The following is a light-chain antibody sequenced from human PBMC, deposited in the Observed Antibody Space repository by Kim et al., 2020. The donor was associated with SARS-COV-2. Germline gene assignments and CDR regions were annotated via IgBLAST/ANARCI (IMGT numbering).Light chain of an antibody. J-gene: IGKJ2*01. CDR1: QSVSSN. V-gene: IGKV3-15*01. Sequence: SPGERATLSCRASQSVSSNLAWYQQKPGQAPRLLIYGASTRATGIPARFSGSGYGTEFTLTINSLQSEDFAVYYCQQYNNWPPLYTFGQGTKLEI. CDR2: GAS. CDR3: QQYNNWPPLYT.